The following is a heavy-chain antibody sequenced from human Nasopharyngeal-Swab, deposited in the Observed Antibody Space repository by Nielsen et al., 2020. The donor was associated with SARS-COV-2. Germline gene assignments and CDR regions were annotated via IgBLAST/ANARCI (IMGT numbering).Heavy chain of an antibody. CDR1: RFTFSRYA. Sequence: GSLKISCAASRFTFSRYAMHWVRQAPGKGLEWVAVISYDGSNKYYADSVKGRFTISRDNSKNTLYLQMNSLRAEDTAVYYCARLFLGMDVWGQGTTVTVSS. D-gene: IGHD2-21*01. V-gene: IGHV3-30-3*01. CDR2: ISYDGSNK. J-gene: IGHJ6*02. CDR3: ARLFLGMDV.